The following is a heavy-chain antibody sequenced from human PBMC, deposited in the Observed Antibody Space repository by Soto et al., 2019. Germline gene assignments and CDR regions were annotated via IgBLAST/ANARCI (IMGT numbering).Heavy chain of an antibody. D-gene: IGHD6-13*01. Sequence: SETLSLTCTVSGGSITSNTNYWGWLRQPPGKGLEWIASIYYSGNTYYNPSFKSRVTISVDTSKNQLSLKLSSVTAADTAVYYCARRGLGAVGYFDHWGPGTLVTVSS. V-gene: IGHV4-39*01. J-gene: IGHJ4*02. CDR3: ARRGLGAVGYFDH. CDR1: GGSITSNTNY. CDR2: IYYSGNT.